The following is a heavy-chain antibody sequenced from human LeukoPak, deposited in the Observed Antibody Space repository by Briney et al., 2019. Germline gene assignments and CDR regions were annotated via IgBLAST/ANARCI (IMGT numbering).Heavy chain of an antibody. J-gene: IGHJ3*02. Sequence: ASVKVSCKASGYTFTSYGISWVRQAPGQGLEWMGWISAYNGNTNYAQKFQGRVTMTRDTSISTAYMDLSSLRSDDTAVHYCARHTTIFGVAIIDIWGQGTMVTVSS. CDR3: ARHTTIFGVAIIDI. D-gene: IGHD3-3*01. CDR1: GYTFTSYG. CDR2: ISAYNGNT. V-gene: IGHV1-18*01.